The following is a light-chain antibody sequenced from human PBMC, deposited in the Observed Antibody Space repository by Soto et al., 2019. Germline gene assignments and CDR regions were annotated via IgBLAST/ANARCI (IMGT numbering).Light chain of an antibody. CDR3: ASYTTSASWA. Sequence: QSALTQPASVSGSPGQSITISCTGTSSDVGDYTYVSWYQHHPGKAPKLMIYDVSNRPSGVSSRFSGSKSGNTASLTISGLQAEDEDDYYCASYTTSASWAFGGGTKLTVL. J-gene: IGLJ2*01. V-gene: IGLV2-14*03. CDR2: DVS. CDR1: SSDVGDYTY.